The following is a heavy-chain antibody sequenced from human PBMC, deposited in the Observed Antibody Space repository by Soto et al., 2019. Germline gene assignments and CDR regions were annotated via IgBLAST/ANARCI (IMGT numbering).Heavy chain of an antibody. CDR3: ARGEDYYDSSGYCPGEY. CDR1: GYTFSGYY. CDR2: INPNSGGT. D-gene: IGHD3-22*01. Sequence: ASVKVSCKASGYTFSGYYMHWVRQAPGQGLEWMGWINPNSGGTNYAQRFQDWVTMTRDTSTSTVYMELSSLRSEDTAVYYCARGEDYYDSSGYCPGEYWGQGTLVTVSS. V-gene: IGHV1-2*04. J-gene: IGHJ4*02.